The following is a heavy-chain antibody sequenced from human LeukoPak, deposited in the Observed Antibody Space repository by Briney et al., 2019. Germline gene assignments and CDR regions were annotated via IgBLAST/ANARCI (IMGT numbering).Heavy chain of an antibody. J-gene: IGHJ4*02. D-gene: IGHD2-15*01. Sequence: PGESLKISCKGSGYSFTSYWIGWVRQMPGKGLEWMGIVYPGDSDTRYSPSFQGQVTISADKSISTAYLQWSSLKASDTAMYYCARPYCSGGSCYSPYYFDYWGQGTLVTASS. CDR3: ARPYCSGGSCYSPYYFDY. CDR2: VYPGDSDT. CDR1: GYSFTSYW. V-gene: IGHV5-51*01.